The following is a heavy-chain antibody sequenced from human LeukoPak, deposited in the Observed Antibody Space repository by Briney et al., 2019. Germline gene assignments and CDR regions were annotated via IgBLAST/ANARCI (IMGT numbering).Heavy chain of an antibody. CDR2: INPNSGGT. CDR3: ARDWRERGSYQLAVLGAFDI. V-gene: IGHV1-2*02. D-gene: IGHD1-26*01. J-gene: IGHJ3*02. CDR1: GYTFTGYY. Sequence: ASVKVSCKASGYTFTGYYMHWVRQAPGQGLEWMGWINPNSGGTNYAQKFQGRVTMTEDTSTDTAYMELSSLRAEDTAVYYCARDWRERGSYQLAVLGAFDIWGQGTMVTVSS.